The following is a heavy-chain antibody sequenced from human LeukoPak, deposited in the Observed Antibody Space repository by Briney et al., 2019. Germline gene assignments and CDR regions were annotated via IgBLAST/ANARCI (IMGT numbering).Heavy chain of an antibody. CDR3: GRSRDGYNFPFDY. CDR2: INPNSGGT. J-gene: IGHJ4*02. D-gene: IGHD5-24*01. CDR1: GYTFTGYY. V-gene: IGHV1-2*02. Sequence: ASVKVSCKASGYTFTGYYMHWVRQAPGQGLEWMGWINPNSGGTNYAQKFQGRVTMTRDKSISTAYMELSRLRSDDTAVYYCGRSRDGYNFPFDYWGQGTLVTVSS.